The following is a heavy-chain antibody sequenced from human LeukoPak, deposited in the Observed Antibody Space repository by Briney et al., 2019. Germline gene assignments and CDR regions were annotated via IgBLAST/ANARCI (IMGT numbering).Heavy chain of an antibody. CDR1: GFTVSSNY. Sequence: GGSLRLSCAASGFTVSSNYMSWVRQAPGKGLEWVSVIYSGGSTYYADSVKGRFTISRDNSKNTLYLQMNSLRAEDTALYYCAKARSGVGFDYWGQGTLVTVSS. CDR2: IYSGGST. J-gene: IGHJ4*02. V-gene: IGHV3-53*05. CDR3: AKARSGVGFDY. D-gene: IGHD3-3*01.